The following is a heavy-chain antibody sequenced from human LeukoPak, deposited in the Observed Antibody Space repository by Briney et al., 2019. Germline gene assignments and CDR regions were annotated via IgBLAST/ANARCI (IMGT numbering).Heavy chain of an antibody. J-gene: IGHJ5*02. CDR3: ARETSMVRASFNWFDP. CDR2: INHSGST. V-gene: IGHV4-34*01. Sequence: SETLSLTCAVYGGSFSGYYWSWIRQPPGKGLEWIGEINHSGSTNYNPSLKSRVTISVDTSKNQFSLKLSSVTAADTAVYYCARETSMVRASFNWFDPWGQGTLVTVSS. CDR1: GGSFSGYY. D-gene: IGHD3-10*01.